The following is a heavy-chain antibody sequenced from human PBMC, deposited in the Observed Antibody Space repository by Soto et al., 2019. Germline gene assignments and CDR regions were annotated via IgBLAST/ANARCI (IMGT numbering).Heavy chain of an antibody. CDR1: GGSSGSLK. CDR2: IDSSGIT. CDR3: VRQGIGELHGLVDV. J-gene: IGHJ6*02. Sequence: SEPLSLTNTVSGGSSGSLKWSCIRQPTGTVLQWIGYIDSSGITSYNPSLRSRVTISRDTSTKQFSLSLTYVTAADTAVYYCVRQGIGELHGLVDVWGQGTTVTVSS. D-gene: IGHD1-7*01. V-gene: IGHV4-59*08.